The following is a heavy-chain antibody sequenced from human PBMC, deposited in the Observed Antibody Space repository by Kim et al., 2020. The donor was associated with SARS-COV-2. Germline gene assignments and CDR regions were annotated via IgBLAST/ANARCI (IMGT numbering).Heavy chain of an antibody. D-gene: IGHD5-12*01. V-gene: IGHV3-23*01. CDR1: GFTFSDFA. CDR3: AKVGSAFWFDP. Sequence: GGSLRLSCAASGFTFSDFAMSWVRQAPGKGLDWVSAISSSSTNTFYVDSVRGRFTIARDNSKNTLYLHMNSLRAEDTAVYYCAKVGSAFWFDPWGQGTL. J-gene: IGHJ5*02. CDR2: ISSSSTNT.